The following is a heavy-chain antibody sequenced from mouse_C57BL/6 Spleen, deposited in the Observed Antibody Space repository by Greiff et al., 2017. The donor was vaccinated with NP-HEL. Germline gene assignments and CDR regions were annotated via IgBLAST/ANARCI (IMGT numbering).Heavy chain of an antibody. CDR1: GYTFTSYW. V-gene: IGHV1-50*01. CDR3: ARVGDFDY. Sequence: QVHVKQSGAELVKPGASVKLSCKASGYTFTSYWMQWVKQRPGQGLEWIGEIDPSDSYTNYNQKFKGKATLTVDTSSSTAYMQLSSLTSEDSAVYYCARVGDFDYWGQGTTLTVSS. J-gene: IGHJ2*01. CDR2: IDPSDSYT.